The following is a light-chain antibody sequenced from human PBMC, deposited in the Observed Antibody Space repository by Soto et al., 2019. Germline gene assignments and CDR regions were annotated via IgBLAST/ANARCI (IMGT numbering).Light chain of an antibody. Sequence: QSALTQPRSVSGSPGQSVTISCTGTSSDVGGYKYVSWYQQHPGKAPKLVIYDVSKRPSGVPXRFSGSKSGNTASLTISGXXADDEAXXXCCSYAGSSLWVFGGGTKLTVL. CDR1: SSDVGGYKY. CDR2: DVS. CDR3: CSYAGSSLWV. J-gene: IGLJ3*02. V-gene: IGLV2-11*01.